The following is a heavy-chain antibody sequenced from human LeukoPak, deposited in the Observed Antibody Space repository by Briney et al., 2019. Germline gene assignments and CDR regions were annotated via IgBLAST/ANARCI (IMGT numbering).Heavy chain of an antibody. Sequence: ASVKVSCKASGYIFTDYYMHWVRQAPGQGLEWMGWINPNSGGTYYAQKFQGRVTMTRDTSISTAYMELSRLRSDDTAVFYCARVAHNYDLLTGYYPYLDYFDFWGQGTLVTVSS. CDR1: GYIFTDYY. J-gene: IGHJ4*02. V-gene: IGHV1-2*02. D-gene: IGHD3-9*01. CDR2: INPNSGGT. CDR3: ARVAHNYDLLTGYYPYLDYFDF.